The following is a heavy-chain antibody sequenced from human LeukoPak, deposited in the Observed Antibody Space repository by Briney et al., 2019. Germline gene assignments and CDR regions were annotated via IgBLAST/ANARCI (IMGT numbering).Heavy chain of an antibody. CDR1: GYTFTGYY. Sequence: ASVKVSCKASGYTFTGYYMRWVRQAPGQGLEWMGWINPNSGGTNYAQKFPGRVTMTRDTSISTAYMELSRLRSDDTAVYYCARQRRDGYKNWFDPWGQGTLVTVSS. D-gene: IGHD5-24*01. V-gene: IGHV1-2*02. CDR3: ARQRRDGYKNWFDP. CDR2: INPNSGGT. J-gene: IGHJ5*02.